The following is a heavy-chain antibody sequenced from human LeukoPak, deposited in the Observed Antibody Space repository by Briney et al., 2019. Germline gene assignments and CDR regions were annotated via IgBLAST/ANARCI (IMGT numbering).Heavy chain of an antibody. D-gene: IGHD2/OR15-2a*01. Sequence: GASVKVSCKASGYTFTRYYMHWVRQAPGQGLEWMGWINPNSGGTNYAQKFQGRVTMTRDTSISTAYMELSRLRSADTAVYYCARASNGNAFDIWGRGTMVTVSS. V-gene: IGHV1-2*02. CDR3: ARASNGNAFDI. CDR2: INPNSGGT. CDR1: GYTFTRYY. J-gene: IGHJ3*02.